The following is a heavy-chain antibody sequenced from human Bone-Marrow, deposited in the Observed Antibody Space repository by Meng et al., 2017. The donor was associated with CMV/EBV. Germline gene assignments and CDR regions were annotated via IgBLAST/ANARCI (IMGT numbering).Heavy chain of an antibody. J-gene: IGHJ4*02. CDR1: GFTFSSYS. CDR2: ISSSSSTI. V-gene: IGHV3-48*04. CDR3: ARDPGGYCSSTSCPDY. D-gene: IGHD2-2*01. Sequence: GGSLRLSCAASGFTFSSYSMNWVRQAPGKGLEWVSYISSSSSTIYYADSVKGRFTISRDNAKNSLYLQMNSLRAEDTAVYYCARDPGGYCSSTSCPDYWGQGPLVTVSS.